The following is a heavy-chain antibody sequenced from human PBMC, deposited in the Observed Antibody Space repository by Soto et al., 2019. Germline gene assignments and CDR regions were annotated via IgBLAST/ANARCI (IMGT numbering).Heavy chain of an antibody. V-gene: IGHV1-69*06. D-gene: IGHD3-3*01. CDR1: GGTFSSYA. J-gene: IGHJ4*02. CDR2: IIPIFGTA. Sequence: SVKVSCKASGGTFSSYAISWVRQAPGQGLEWMGGIIPIFGTANYAQKFQGRVTITADTYTGTVYMELSSLRADDTAIYYCATAASIFGAASDYWGRGTLVTVSS. CDR3: ATAASIFGAASDY.